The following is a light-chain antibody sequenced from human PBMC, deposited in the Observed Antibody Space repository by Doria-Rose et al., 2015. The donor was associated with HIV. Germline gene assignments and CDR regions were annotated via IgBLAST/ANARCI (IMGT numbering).Light chain of an antibody. Sequence: TQSPGTLSLSSGERATLSCRASQSFSSTYLAWYQQKPGQAPSLLIYDGSTRATDIPDRFSASGSGTDSTLTINRLEPEDFALYYCHQYGTSWTFGQGTKVEI. CDR3: HQYGTSWT. CDR2: DGS. CDR1: QSFSSTY. V-gene: IGKV3-20*01. J-gene: IGKJ1*01.